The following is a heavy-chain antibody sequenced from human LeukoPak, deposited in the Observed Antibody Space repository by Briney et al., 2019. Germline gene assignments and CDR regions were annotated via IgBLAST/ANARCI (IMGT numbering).Heavy chain of an antibody. V-gene: IGHV3-30*02. D-gene: IGHD2-2*01. CDR3: AKAIGYCSSTSCYGDY. Sequence: GGSLRLSCAASGFTFSSYGMHWVRQAPGKGLEWVAFIRYDGSNKYYADSVKGRFTISRDNSKNTLHLQMNSLRAEDTAVYYCAKAIGYCSSTSCYGDYWGQGTLVTVSS. CDR2: IRYDGSNK. CDR1: GFTFSSYG. J-gene: IGHJ4*02.